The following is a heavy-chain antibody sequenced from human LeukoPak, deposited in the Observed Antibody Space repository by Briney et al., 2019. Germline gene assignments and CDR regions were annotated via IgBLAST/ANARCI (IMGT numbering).Heavy chain of an antibody. CDR2: IKQDGSEK. Sequence: GGPLRLSCAASGFTFSSYWMSWVRQAPGKGLEWVANIKQDGSEKYYVDSVKGRFTISRDNAKNSLYLQMNSLRAEDTAVYYCARARYFDWDDFDYWGQGTLVTVSS. V-gene: IGHV3-7*01. CDR1: GFTFSSYW. D-gene: IGHD3-9*01. J-gene: IGHJ4*02. CDR3: ARARYFDWDDFDY.